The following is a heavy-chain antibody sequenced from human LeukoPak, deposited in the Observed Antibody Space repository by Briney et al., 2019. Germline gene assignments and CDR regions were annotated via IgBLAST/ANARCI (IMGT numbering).Heavy chain of an antibody. D-gene: IGHD3-22*01. CDR1: GGSISSGSYY. CDR2: IYYSGST. CDR3: ARSSPPPEYYYDSSGYYPNNWFDP. Sequence: SQTLSLTCTVSGGSISSGSYYWSWIRQPAGKGLEWIGYIYYSGSTNYNPSLKSRVTISVDTSKNQFSLKLSSVTAADTAVYYCARSSPPPEYYYDSSGYYPNNWFDPWGQGTLVTVSS. V-gene: IGHV4-61*09. J-gene: IGHJ5*02.